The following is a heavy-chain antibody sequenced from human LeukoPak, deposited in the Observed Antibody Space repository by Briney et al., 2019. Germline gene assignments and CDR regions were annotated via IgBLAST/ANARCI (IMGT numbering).Heavy chain of an antibody. CDR3: TRALYYYGSGSYEVGY. CDR1: GSTFGDYT. Sequence: GGSLRLSCTASGSTFGDYTMSWFSQAPGKGLEWVTFIRSKAYGATTEYAASVIGRFTISRDDSKNIAYLQMNSLKTEDTAVYYCTRALYYYGSGSYEVGYWGQGTLVTVSS. V-gene: IGHV3-49*03. J-gene: IGHJ4*02. CDR2: IRSKAYGATT. D-gene: IGHD3-10*01.